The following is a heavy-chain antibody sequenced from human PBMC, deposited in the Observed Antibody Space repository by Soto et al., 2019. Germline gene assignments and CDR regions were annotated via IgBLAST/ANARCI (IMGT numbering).Heavy chain of an antibody. CDR2: ISGGGGST. V-gene: IGHV3-23*01. CDR3: ARRGSGSYYDY. J-gene: IGHJ4*02. CDR1: GFTFSSYA. Sequence: EVQLLESGGGLVQPGGSLRLSCAASGFTFSSYAMRWVRQAPGKGLEWVSAISGGGGSTYYADSVKGRFTISRDNSKNTLYLQMNSLRAEDTAVYYCARRGSGSYYDYWGQGTLVTVSS. D-gene: IGHD1-26*01.